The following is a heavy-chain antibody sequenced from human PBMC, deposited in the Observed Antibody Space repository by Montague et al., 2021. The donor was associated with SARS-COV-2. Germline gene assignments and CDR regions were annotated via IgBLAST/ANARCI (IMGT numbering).Heavy chain of an antibody. CDR2: ISSTSTSI. V-gene: IGHV3-21*01. Sequence: SLRLSCAASGFTFNSYRMNWVRQAPGKGLEWVSSISSTSTSIYYADSVKGRFTISRDNAKNSLYLQMNSLRAEDTAVYYCYSGYDFGYWGQGTLATVSS. J-gene: IGHJ4*02. D-gene: IGHD5-12*01. CDR3: YSGYDFGY. CDR1: GFTFNSYR.